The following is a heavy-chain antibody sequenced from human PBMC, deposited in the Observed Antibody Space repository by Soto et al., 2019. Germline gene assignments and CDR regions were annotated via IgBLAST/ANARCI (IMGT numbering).Heavy chain of an antibody. V-gene: IGHV4-39*01. J-gene: IGHJ4*02. D-gene: IGHD3-22*01. CDR3: ASTTQYYYDSSGLFL. CDR2: IYYSGST. CDR1: GGSISSSSYY. Sequence: SETLSLTCTVSGGSISSSSYYWGWIRQPPGKGLGWIGSIYYSGSTYYNSSLKSRVTISVDTSKNQFSLKLSSVTAADTAVYYCASTTQYYYDSSGLFLWGQGTLVTVSS.